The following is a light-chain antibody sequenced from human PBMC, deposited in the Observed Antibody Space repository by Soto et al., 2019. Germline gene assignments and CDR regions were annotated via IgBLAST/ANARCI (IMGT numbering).Light chain of an antibody. V-gene: IGLV2-14*03. CDR2: DVN. Sequence: QSVLTQPASVSGSPGQSITISCTGTSSDLGGYNYVSWYQQHPGKAPKLMIYDVNNRPSGISDRFSGSQSGNTASLTISGLQAEDEATYYCTSYITGRSLFGGGTKLTVL. CDR3: TSYITGRSL. CDR1: SSDLGGYNY. J-gene: IGLJ3*02.